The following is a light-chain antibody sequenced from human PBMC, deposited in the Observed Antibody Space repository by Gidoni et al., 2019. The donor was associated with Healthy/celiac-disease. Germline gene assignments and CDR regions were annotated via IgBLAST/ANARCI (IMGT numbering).Light chain of an antibody. CDR3: QAWDSSTVV. CDR1: KLEDKY. J-gene: IGLJ2*01. Sequence: SYELTQPPSVSLSPGQTASITCSGDKLEDKYACWYQQKPGQSPVLVIYHDSTLPSGIPERFSGSNSGNTATLTISGTQAMDEADYYCQAWDSSTVVFGGGTKLTVL. CDR2: HDS. V-gene: IGLV3-1*01.